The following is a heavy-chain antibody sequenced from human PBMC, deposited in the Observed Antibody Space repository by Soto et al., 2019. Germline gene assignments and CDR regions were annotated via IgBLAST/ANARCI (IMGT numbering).Heavy chain of an antibody. CDR2: MQPSSGRT. V-gene: IGHV1-8*02. D-gene: IGHD3-10*01. Sequence: ASVKVSCQAPRYSLTSPDINWVRQTTGQGLEWMGWMQPSSGRTGYAQKFQGRVTVTRDSSINRAYMELSSLTSDDTAFYYCARGVTAGVNYWGQGTLVTVSS. J-gene: IGHJ4*02. CDR3: ARGVTAGVNY. CDR1: RYSLTSPD.